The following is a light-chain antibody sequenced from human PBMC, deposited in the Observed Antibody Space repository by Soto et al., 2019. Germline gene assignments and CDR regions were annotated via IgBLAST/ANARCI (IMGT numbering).Light chain of an antibody. CDR2: GAS. V-gene: IGKV3-20*01. J-gene: IGKJ1*01. CDR3: QQYGSSPPRT. CDR1: QSVTSSY. Sequence: IVLTQSPGTLSLSPWERATLSCRASQSVTSSYLAWWQQKPGQAPRLLIYGASSRATGIPDRFSGSGSGTDFTLTISRLEPEDFAVYYCQQYGSSPPRTFGQGTKVDIK.